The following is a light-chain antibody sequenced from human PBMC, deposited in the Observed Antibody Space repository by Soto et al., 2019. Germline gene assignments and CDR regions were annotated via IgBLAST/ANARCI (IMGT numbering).Light chain of an antibody. CDR3: SSYTSSSTLVV. CDR2: DVS. V-gene: IGLV2-14*01. Sequence: QSALTQPASVSASPGQSITISCTGTSSDVGGYNYVSWYQQHPGKAPKLMIYDVSNRPSGVSNRFSGSKSGNTASLTISGRQAEDEAEYYGSSYTSSSTLVVFGGGTKLTVL. J-gene: IGLJ2*01. CDR1: SSDVGGYNY.